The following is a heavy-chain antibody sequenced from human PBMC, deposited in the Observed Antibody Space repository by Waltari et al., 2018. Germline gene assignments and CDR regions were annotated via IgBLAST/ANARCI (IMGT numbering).Heavy chain of an antibody. J-gene: IGHJ3*02. CDR3: ARVHKSIVVVAATNAFDI. CDR2: IYTSGST. CDR1: GGSISRGSYY. Sequence: QVQLQESGPGLVKPSQTLSLTCTVSGGSISRGSYYWRWIRQPAGKGLEWIGRIYTSGSTNYNPSLKSRVTISVDTSKNQFSLKLSSVTAADTAVYYCARVHKSIVVVAATNAFDIWGQGTMVTVSS. D-gene: IGHD2-15*01. V-gene: IGHV4-61*02.